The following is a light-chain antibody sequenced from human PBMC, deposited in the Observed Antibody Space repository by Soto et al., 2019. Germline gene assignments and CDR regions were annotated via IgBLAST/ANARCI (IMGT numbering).Light chain of an antibody. J-gene: IGKJ4*01. Sequence: EIVMTQSPATLSVSPGERATLSCRASHSVSSRLAWYQQKPGQAPRLLIYGASTRATGLPARFSGSGSGTEFTVTISSLQSEDFAVYYWQHYTSWPLTFGGGTKVEIK. CDR3: QHYTSWPLT. CDR1: HSVSSR. V-gene: IGKV3-15*01. CDR2: GAS.